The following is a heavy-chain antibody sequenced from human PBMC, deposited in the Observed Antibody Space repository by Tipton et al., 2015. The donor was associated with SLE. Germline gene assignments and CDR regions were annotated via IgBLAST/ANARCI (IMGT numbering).Heavy chain of an antibody. J-gene: IGHJ6*04. V-gene: IGHV4-31*03. Sequence: TLSLTCTVSGGSISSGGYYWSWIRQHPGKGLEWIGYIYYSGSTYYNPSLKSRVTISVDMSKNQFSLKLTSVTAADTAVYYCARLNGSGSWTLDVWGKGTTVTVSS. CDR3: ARLNGSGSWTLDV. D-gene: IGHD3-10*01. CDR2: IYYSGST. CDR1: GGSISSGGYY.